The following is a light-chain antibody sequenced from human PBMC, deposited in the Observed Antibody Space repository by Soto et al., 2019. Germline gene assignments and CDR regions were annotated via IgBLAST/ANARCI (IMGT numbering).Light chain of an antibody. CDR1: QGISNY. CDR3: QQYDYSRT. Sequence: DIQMTQSPSAMSASVGDRVTITCRASQGISNYLAWFQQKPGKVPKRLIYAASSLQSGVPSRFSGSGSGTQFSLTIRSLQPDDFATYYCQQYDYSRTFGQGTKVDIK. V-gene: IGKV1-17*03. J-gene: IGKJ1*01. CDR2: AAS.